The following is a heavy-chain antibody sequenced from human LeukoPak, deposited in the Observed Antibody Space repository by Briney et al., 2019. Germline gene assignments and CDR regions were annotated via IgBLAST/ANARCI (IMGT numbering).Heavy chain of an antibody. CDR2: ISYDGRNN. CDR3: ARGGEFQLLYGSDY. CDR1: GFTFSGYV. D-gene: IGHD2-2*02. V-gene: IGHV3-30*04. Sequence: GGSLRLSCAASGFTFSGYVMHWVRQAPGKGLEWVAFISYDGRNNYYADSVKGRFTISRDNSKNTLYLQMNSLKPEDTAVYYCARGGEFQLLYGSDYWGQGTLVSVSS. J-gene: IGHJ4*02.